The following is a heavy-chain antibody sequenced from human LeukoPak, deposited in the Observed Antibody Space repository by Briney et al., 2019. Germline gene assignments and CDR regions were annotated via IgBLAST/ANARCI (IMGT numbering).Heavy chain of an antibody. CDR1: GYTFTGYY. J-gene: IGHJ6*02. CDR2: INPNSGGT. Sequence: ASVKVSCRASGYTFTGYYMHWVRQAPGKGLEWMGWINPNSGGTNYAQKFQGRVTMTRDTSISTAYMELSRLRSDDTAVYYCARGGFWSGYYKGSYYYYGMDVWGQGTTVTVSS. V-gene: IGHV1-2*02. D-gene: IGHD3-3*01. CDR3: ARGGFWSGYYKGSYYYYGMDV.